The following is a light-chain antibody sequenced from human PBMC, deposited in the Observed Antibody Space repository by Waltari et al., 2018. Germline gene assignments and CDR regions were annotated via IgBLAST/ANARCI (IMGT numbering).Light chain of an antibody. J-gene: IGLJ1*01. V-gene: IGLV2-14*03. CDR3: SSYTTDSTYV. CDR2: DVT. CDR1: SNDVGASNY. Sequence: QSALTQPASVSGSPGQSITVSCTGTSNDVGASNYVSWYQQHPGKVPKLMIYDVTKRPSGISYRFSGSKSGNTASLTISGLQAEDEADYYCSSYTTDSTYVFGTGTKVTVL.